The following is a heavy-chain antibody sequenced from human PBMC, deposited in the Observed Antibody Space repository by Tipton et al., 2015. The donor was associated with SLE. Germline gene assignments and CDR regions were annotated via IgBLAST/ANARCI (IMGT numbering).Heavy chain of an antibody. V-gene: IGHV1-2*02. CDR3: AREWVEKPVIHLDDGAFDI. CDR1: GYTFNDYY. J-gene: IGHJ3*02. Sequence: QLVQSGAEVKKPGASVRVSCKASGYTFNDYYIHWVRQAPGQGLEWVGWINPKSDYTNYAQKFQGRVTMTRDTSITTAYMELRRLRGDDTAVYYCAREWVEKPVIHLDDGAFDIWGQGTMVTVSS. D-gene: IGHD2-21*01. CDR2: INPKSDYT.